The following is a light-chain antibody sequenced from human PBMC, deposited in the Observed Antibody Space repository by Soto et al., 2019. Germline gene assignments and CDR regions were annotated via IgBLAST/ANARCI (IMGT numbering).Light chain of an antibody. Sequence: ETVLTQSPGTLSLSPGDSATLSCRASHSVFNSLAWYQHKPGQAPRLLIYDTSTRATGIPARFSGSGSDTAFTPTISPLEPEDFALYFCLQRSVWPPAFGQGTKLEI. CDR3: LQRSVWPPA. V-gene: IGKV3-11*01. CDR1: HSVFNS. J-gene: IGKJ2*01. CDR2: DTS.